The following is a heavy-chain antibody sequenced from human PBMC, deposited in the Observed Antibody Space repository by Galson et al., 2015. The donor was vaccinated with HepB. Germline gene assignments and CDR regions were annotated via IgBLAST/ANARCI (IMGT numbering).Heavy chain of an antibody. D-gene: IGHD6-19*01. Sequence: SLRLSCAASGFTFSSYSMNWVRQAPGKGLEWVSSISSSSSYIYYADSVKGRFTISRDNAKNSLYLQMNSLRAEDTAVYYCARERSGWFDSGPDAFDIWGQVTMVTVSS. CDR3: ARERSGWFDSGPDAFDI. CDR2: ISSSSSYI. J-gene: IGHJ3*02. CDR1: GFTFSSYS. V-gene: IGHV3-21*01.